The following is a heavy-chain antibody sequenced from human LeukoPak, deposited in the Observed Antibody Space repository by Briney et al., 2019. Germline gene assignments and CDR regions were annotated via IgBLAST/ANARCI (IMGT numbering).Heavy chain of an antibody. D-gene: IGHD3-9*01. J-gene: IGHJ4*02. CDR1: GGTFSSYA. V-gene: IGHV1-69*04. Sequence: SVKVSCKASGGTFSSYAISWVRQAPGQGLEWMGRIIPILGIANYAQKFQGRVTITADKSTSTAYMELSSLRSEDTAVYYCARDGNFDWLLPLDYWGQGTLVTVSS. CDR2: IIPILGIA. CDR3: ARDGNFDWLLPLDY.